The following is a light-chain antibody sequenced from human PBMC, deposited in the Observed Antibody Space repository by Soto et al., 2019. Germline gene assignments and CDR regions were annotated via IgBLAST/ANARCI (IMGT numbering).Light chain of an antibody. CDR1: QMVVSSSNNKNY. CDR3: HQYNTWPPHFT. CDR2: GAS. Sequence: DIVMTQSPDSLAVSLGERATINCKAIQMVVSSSNNKNYLAWYQQKPGQAPRLLIYGASNRATGVPARFCGGGSVTEFSLTISSLQSDDLAVYYCHQYNTWPPHFTFGPGTKVDI. J-gene: IGKJ3*01. V-gene: IGKV4-1*01.